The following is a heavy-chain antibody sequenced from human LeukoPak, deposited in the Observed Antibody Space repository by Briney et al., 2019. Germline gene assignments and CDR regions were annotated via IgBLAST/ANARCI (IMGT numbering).Heavy chain of an antibody. CDR1: GVTLSTYA. CDR3: AKDRTVGASYWYFDL. CDR2: ISSSGSGDNT. J-gene: IGHJ2*01. V-gene: IGHV3-23*01. Sequence: GGSLRLSCAASGVTLSTYAMSWARQAPGKGLEWVSGISSSGSGDNTYYADSVKGRFTISRDSSKSTLFLHMNTLRAEDTAIYYCAKDRTVGASYWYFDLWGRGTLVTVSS. D-gene: IGHD1-26*01.